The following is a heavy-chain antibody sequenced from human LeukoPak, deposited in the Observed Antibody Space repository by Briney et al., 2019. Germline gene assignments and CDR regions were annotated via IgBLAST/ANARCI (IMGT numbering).Heavy chain of an antibody. D-gene: IGHD2-21*01. CDR2: INPNSDYT. V-gene: IGHV1-2*02. CDR3: AVAPGGY. CDR1: GYTLTDYY. Sequence: ASVKVSCKASGYTLTDYYIHWVRQAPGQGLEWMGWINPNSDYTFYAQKFQGRVTLTRDTSISTVYMELTTLTSDDTALYYCAVAPGGYWGQGTLVSVSA. J-gene: IGHJ4*02.